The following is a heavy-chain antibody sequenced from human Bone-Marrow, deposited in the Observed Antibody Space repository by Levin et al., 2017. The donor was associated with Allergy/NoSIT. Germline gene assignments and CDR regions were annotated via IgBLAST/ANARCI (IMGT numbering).Heavy chain of an antibody. D-gene: IGHD1/OR15-1a*01. Sequence: GGSLRLSCAASGLTFSNPYMNWVRQAPGKGLEWVGRIRNRAASYTTEYAASVKGRFTVSRDDSQSSLYLQMNSLKTEDTAVYFCTTDNNGSPEFWGQGTLVTVSS. J-gene: IGHJ4*02. CDR2: IRNRAASYTT. CDR3: TTDNNGSPEF. V-gene: IGHV3-72*01. CDR1: GLTFSNPY.